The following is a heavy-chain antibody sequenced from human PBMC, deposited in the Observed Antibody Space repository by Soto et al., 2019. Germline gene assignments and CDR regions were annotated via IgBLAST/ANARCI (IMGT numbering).Heavy chain of an antibody. CDR2: IYDSGNMY. CDR1: VGSITSGGHY. Sequence: PSATLSLFCTVSVGSITSGGHYWGRIRQYPGKGLEWIGHIYDSGNMYFYNPSLKSRVTVSADTSRNQFSLRLSSLTAADTAVYYCARVDHRGSFSVLTDFWGHGIMVTVSS. J-gene: IGHJ4*01. V-gene: IGHV4-31*03. D-gene: IGHD3-9*01. CDR3: ARVDHRGSFSVLTDF.